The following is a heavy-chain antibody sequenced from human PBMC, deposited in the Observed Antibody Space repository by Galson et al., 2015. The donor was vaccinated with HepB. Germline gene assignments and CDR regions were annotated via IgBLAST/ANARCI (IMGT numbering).Heavy chain of an antibody. D-gene: IGHD1-1*01. CDR3: ASGIRYFDV. V-gene: IGHV6-1*01. CDR2: TYYRSKWYN. J-gene: IGHJ2*01. Sequence: CAISGDSVSSNTAAWNWIRQSPSRGLEWLGRTYYRSKWYNDYAVSVKSRIILKPDTSKNQFSLQLNSVTPEDTAVYYCASGIRYFDVWGRGTLVTVSS. CDR1: GDSVSSNTAA.